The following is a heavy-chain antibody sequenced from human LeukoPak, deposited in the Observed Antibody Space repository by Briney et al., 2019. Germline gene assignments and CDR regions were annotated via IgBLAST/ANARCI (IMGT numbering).Heavy chain of an antibody. CDR1: GGSFSGYY. Sequence: SETLSLTCAVYGGSFSGYYWSWIRQPPGKGLEWIGEINHSGSTNYNPSLKSRVTISVDTSKNQFSLKLSSVTAADTAVYYCARWRTSGRGFDYWGQGTLVTVSS. J-gene: IGHJ4*02. V-gene: IGHV4-34*01. CDR2: INHSGST. CDR3: ARWRTSGRGFDY. D-gene: IGHD1-26*01.